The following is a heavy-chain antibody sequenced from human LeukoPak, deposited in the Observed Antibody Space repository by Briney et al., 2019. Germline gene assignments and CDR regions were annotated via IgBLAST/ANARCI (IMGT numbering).Heavy chain of an antibody. V-gene: IGHV1-69*13. D-gene: IGHD4-11*01. Sequence: ASVKVSCKASGYTFTSYAMNWVRQAPGQGLEWMRGIIPIFGTANYAQKFQGRVTITADESTSTAYMELSSLRSEDTAVYYCARLFYSNYEGSVWGQGTMVTVSS. J-gene: IGHJ3*01. CDR3: ARLFYSNYEGSV. CDR1: GYTFTSYA. CDR2: IIPIFGTA.